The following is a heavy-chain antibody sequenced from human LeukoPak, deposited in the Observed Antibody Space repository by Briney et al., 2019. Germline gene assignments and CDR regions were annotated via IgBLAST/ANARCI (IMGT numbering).Heavy chain of an antibody. J-gene: IGHJ4*02. V-gene: IGHV3-15*01. CDR3: TTINLLGYSYGYPFDY. CDR1: GXTFSNYW. Sequence: PGGSLRLSCAASGXTFSNYWVTWVRQAPGKGLESVGRIKSKTDGGTTDYAAPVKGRFTISRDDSKNTLYLQMNSLKTEDTAVYYCTTINLLGYSYGYPFDYWGQGTLVTVSS. CDR2: IKSKTDGGTT. D-gene: IGHD5-18*01.